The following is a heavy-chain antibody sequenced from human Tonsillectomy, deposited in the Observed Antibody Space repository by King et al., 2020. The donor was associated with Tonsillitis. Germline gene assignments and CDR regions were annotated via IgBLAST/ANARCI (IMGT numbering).Heavy chain of an antibody. J-gene: IGHJ3*02. Sequence: VQLVESGGGLVQPGGCLRLSCAASGFSFSSYWMTWVRQAPGKGLEWVANIKEDGSETNYVESLKGRFTISRDNAKNSLYLQLNSLTVEDTAVYYCARDPARPVDAFDIWGQGTMVTVSS. CDR2: IKEDGSET. V-gene: IGHV3-7*03. CDR3: ARDPARPVDAFDI. CDR1: GFSFSSYW.